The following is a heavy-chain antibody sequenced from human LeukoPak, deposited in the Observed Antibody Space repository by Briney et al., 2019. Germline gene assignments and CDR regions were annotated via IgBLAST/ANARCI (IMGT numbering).Heavy chain of an antibody. Sequence: ASVKVSCKTSGYTFTGSYMHWVRQAPGQGLEWMGWINPNSGATYYAQKFQGRVTMARDTFISTAYMELSRLTSDDTAVYYCAREEGNGYYEYWGQGTMVTVSS. V-gene: IGHV1-2*02. CDR3: AREEGNGYYEY. J-gene: IGHJ4*02. CDR2: INPNSGAT. D-gene: IGHD5-24*01. CDR1: GYTFTGSY.